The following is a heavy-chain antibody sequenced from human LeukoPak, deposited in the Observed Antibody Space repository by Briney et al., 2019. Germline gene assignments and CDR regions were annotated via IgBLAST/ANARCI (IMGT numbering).Heavy chain of an antibody. CDR2: ISGSGGST. CDR1: GFTFSSYA. D-gene: IGHD2-21*02. Sequence: GGSLRLSCAASGFTFSSYAMSWVRQAPGKGLEWVSAISGSGGSTYYADSVKGRFTISRDNSKNTLYLQMNSLRAEDTGVYYCAKDRVVTATPNWFDPWGQGTLVTVSS. J-gene: IGHJ5*02. V-gene: IGHV3-23*01. CDR3: AKDRVVTATPNWFDP.